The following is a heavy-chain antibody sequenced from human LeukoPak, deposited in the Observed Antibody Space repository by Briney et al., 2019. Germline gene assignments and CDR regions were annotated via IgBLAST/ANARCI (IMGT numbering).Heavy chain of an antibody. Sequence: GGSLRLSCAASGFTLDDYGFSWVRQAPGKGLEWVSGINWNGGSTGYADSVKGRFTISRDNARNSLYLQMNSLRAEDTAVYYCARLGSTRSFDYWGQGTLVTVSS. CDR1: GFTLDDYG. D-gene: IGHD6-19*01. CDR2: INWNGGST. CDR3: ARLGSTRSFDY. V-gene: IGHV3-20*04. J-gene: IGHJ4*02.